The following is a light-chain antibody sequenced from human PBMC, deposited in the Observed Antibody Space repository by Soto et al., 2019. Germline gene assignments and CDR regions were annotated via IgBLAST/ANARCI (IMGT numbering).Light chain of an antibody. CDR2: EVT. CDR3: CSYAGSSSWV. Sequence: QSVLTQPASVSGSPGQSITISCTGTNSDVGNFNLVSWYLHHPGKPPKLIIYEVTKRPSGVSNRFSGSKTANTASLTISGLQPDDEADYYCCSYAGSSSWVFGGGTKVTVL. J-gene: IGLJ3*02. V-gene: IGLV2-23*02. CDR1: NSDVGNFNL.